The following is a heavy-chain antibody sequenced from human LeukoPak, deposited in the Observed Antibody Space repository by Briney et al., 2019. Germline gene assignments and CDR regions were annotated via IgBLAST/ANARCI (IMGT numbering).Heavy chain of an antibody. J-gene: IGHJ4*02. CDR1: GFTFSSYA. D-gene: IGHD7-27*01. CDR2: IKQDGGEI. V-gene: IGHV3-7*01. CDR3: ARDKVTGASYFDY. Sequence: PGGSLRLSCAASGFTFSSYAMSWVRQTPGEALEWVANIKQDGGEIYYLDSVKGRFTISRDNAKNSLYLQMNSLRGDDTAVYYCARDKVTGASYFDYWGQGTLVTVSS.